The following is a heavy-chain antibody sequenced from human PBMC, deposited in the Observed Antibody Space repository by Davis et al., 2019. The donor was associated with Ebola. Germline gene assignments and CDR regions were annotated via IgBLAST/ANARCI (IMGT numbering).Heavy chain of an antibody. CDR2: LYHSGNT. V-gene: IGHV4-34*01. D-gene: IGHD1-26*01. CDR3: ARGGYSGSYSPLDY. Sequence: SQTLSLTCAVYGGSFSGYYWSWIRQPPGKGLEWIGSLYHSGNTYYNPSLKSRITMSLDMSKNQFSVNLTSVIAADTALYYCARGGYSGSYSPLDYWGPGILVTVSS. J-gene: IGHJ4*02. CDR1: GGSFSGYY.